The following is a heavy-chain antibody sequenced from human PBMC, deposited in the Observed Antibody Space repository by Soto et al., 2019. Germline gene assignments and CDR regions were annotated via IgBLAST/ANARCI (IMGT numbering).Heavy chain of an antibody. J-gene: IGHJ4*02. CDR2: ISSTGGST. Sequence: GGSLRLSCSSSVFTFTNYAIHWIRQAPGKGLEYVSAISSTGGSTYYADSVKGRFTISRDNSKNTVYLQMSSLRSEDSAVYYCVARYCSSTTCYQVDYWGQGTLVTVSS. D-gene: IGHD2-2*01. V-gene: IGHV3-64D*06. CDR1: VFTFTNYA. CDR3: VARYCSSTTCYQVDY.